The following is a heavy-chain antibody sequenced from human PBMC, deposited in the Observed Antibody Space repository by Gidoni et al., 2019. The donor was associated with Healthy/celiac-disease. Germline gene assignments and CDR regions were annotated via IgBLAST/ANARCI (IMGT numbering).Heavy chain of an antibody. CDR1: GYTFTSYY. V-gene: IGHV1-46*01. Sequence: QVQLVQSGAEVKKPGASVKVSCKASGYTFTSYYMHWVRQAPGQGLEWMGIINPSGGSTSYAQKFQGRVTMTRDTSTSTVYMELSSLRSEDTAVYYCARDRREIAVAGREFDYWGQGTLVTVSS. CDR2: INPSGGST. J-gene: IGHJ4*02. CDR3: ARDRREIAVAGREFDY. D-gene: IGHD6-19*01.